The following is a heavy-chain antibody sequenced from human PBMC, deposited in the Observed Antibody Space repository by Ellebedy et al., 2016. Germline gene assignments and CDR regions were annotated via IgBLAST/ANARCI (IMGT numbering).Heavy chain of an antibody. J-gene: IGHJ4*02. V-gene: IGHV3-33*08. Sequence: GGSLRLSCAASGFNFSNYGMHWVRQAPGKGLEWVAVIWYDGSNKYYRDSVKGRFTISRDNSKNTLYLQMNSLRAEDTAIYYCARGVRGVFDYWGQGTLVTVSS. CDR2: IWYDGSNK. D-gene: IGHD3-16*01. CDR3: ARGVRGVFDY. CDR1: GFNFSNYG.